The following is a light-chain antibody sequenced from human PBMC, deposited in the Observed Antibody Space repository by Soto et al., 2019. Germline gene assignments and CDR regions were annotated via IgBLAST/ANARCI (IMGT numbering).Light chain of an antibody. CDR2: DVS. CDR3: SSYTSSSTLVV. Sequence: QSVLTQPASVSGSPGESITISCTGTSSDVGGYNSVSWYQHHPGKAPKLIIYDVSDRPSGVSNRFSGSKSGNTASLTISGLQAEDEADYYCSSYTSSSTLVVFGGGTK. V-gene: IGLV2-14*03. CDR1: SSDVGGYNS. J-gene: IGLJ2*01.